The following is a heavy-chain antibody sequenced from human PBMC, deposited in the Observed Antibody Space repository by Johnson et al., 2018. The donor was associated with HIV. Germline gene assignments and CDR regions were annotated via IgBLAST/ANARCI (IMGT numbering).Heavy chain of an antibody. CDR2: ISHDGSKK. V-gene: IGHV3-30*04. CDR3: TRRDSSELGDAFDI. J-gene: IGHJ3*02. CDR1: GFSFSPYA. Sequence: QVQLVESGGGVAQPGGSLRLSCAASGFSFSPYAFHWVRQTPGKGLEWVAVISHDGSKKYYADSVKGRFTISRDNSKNTLYLQMSSLRAEDTALYFCTRRDSSELGDAFDIWGQGTMVTVSS. D-gene: IGHD6-6*01.